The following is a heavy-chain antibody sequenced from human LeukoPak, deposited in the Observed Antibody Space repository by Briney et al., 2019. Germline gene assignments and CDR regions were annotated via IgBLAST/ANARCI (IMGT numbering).Heavy chain of an antibody. CDR3: ARGVKRATDAFDI. V-gene: IGHV3-21*01. D-gene: IGHD1-26*01. J-gene: IGHJ3*02. CDR1: GFTFSSYS. CDR2: ISSSSSYI. Sequence: GGSLRLSCAASGFTFSSYSMNWVRQAPGKGLEWVSSISSSSSYIYYADSVKGRFTISRDNAKNSLYLQMNSLRAEGTAVYYCARGVKRATDAFDIWGQGTMVTVSS.